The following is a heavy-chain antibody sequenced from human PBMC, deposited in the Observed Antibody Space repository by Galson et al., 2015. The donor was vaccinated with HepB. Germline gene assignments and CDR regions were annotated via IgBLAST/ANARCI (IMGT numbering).Heavy chain of an antibody. CDR1: GDSVSSNSAA. Sequence: AISGDSVSSNSAAWNWIRQSPSRGLEWLGRTYYRSKWYNDYAVSVKSRITINPDTSKNQFSLQLNSVTPEDTAVYYCARDVIVVNAFYFDYWGQGTLVTVSS. CDR3: ARDVIVVNAFYFDY. D-gene: IGHD2/OR15-2a*01. J-gene: IGHJ4*02. V-gene: IGHV6-1*01. CDR2: TYYRSKWYN.